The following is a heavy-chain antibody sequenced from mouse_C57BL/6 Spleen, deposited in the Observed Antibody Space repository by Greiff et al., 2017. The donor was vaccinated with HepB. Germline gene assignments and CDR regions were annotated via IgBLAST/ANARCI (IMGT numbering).Heavy chain of an antibody. D-gene: IGHD3-2*02. V-gene: IGHV15-2*01. J-gene: IGHJ3*01. CDR2: ILPSIGRT. CDR1: DSEVFPIAS. Sequence: QVQLQQSGSELWRPGSSVKLSCKDFDSEVFPIASMSWVRQKPGHGFEWIGGILPSIGRTIYGEKFEDKATLDADTLSNTAYLELNSLTSEDSAIYYCARPDNSGLAWFAYWGQGALVTVSA. CDR3: ARPDNSGLAWFAY.